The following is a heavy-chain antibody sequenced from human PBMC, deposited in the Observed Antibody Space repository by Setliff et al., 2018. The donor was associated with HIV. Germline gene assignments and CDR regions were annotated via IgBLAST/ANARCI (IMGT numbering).Heavy chain of an antibody. Sequence: GGSLSLSCAASGFTFSSYAMSWVRQAPGKGLEWVSAISGSGGSTYYADSVKGRFTISRDNSKNTLYLQMNSLRAEDTAVYYCAKDLVDFWSGYYTGSWFDPWGQGTLVTVSS. CDR1: GFTFSSYA. CDR3: AKDLVDFWSGYYTGSWFDP. V-gene: IGHV3-23*01. D-gene: IGHD3-3*01. J-gene: IGHJ5*02. CDR2: ISGSGGST.